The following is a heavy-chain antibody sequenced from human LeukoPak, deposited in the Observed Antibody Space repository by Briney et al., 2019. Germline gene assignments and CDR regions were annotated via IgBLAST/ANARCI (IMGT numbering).Heavy chain of an antibody. D-gene: IGHD3-22*01. CDR2: ISAYNGNT. CDR3: ARDKGYYYDSSGYYYDY. J-gene: IGHJ4*02. Sequence: ASVKVSCKASGYTFTSYGISWVRQAPGQGLEWMGWISAYNGNTNYAQKLQGRVTMTTDTSTSTAYMELRSLRSDDTAVYYCARDKGYYYDSSGYYYDYWGQGTLVTVSS. CDR1: GYTFTSYG. V-gene: IGHV1-18*01.